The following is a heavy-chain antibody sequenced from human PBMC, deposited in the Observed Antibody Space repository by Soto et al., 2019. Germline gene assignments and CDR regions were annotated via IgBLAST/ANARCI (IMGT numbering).Heavy chain of an antibody. Sequence: QVQLVESGGGVVQPGRSLRLSCAASGFTFSSYGMHLVRQAPGKGLEWVAVIYYDGSNRYYADSVKGRFTISRDNSKNTLYLQMNSLRAEDTAVYYCAREATGYYNWFDSWGQGTLVTVSS. CDR1: GFTFSSYG. CDR3: AREATGYYNWFDS. V-gene: IGHV3-33*01. J-gene: IGHJ5*01. D-gene: IGHD3-9*01. CDR2: IYYDGSNR.